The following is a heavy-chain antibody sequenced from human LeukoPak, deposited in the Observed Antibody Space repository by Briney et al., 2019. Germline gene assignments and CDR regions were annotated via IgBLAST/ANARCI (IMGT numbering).Heavy chain of an antibody. CDR1: GYTFTSYY. V-gene: IGHV1-46*01. D-gene: IGHD6-6*01. CDR3: ARGGTGGARLTTS. CDR2: INPSGGTT. Sequence: ASVKVSCKASGYTFTSYYIHWVRQAPGQGLEWMGLINPSGGTTSYAQKFQGRVTMTRDMSTSTVYMELSSLRSEDTAVYYCARGGTGGARLTTSWGQGTLVTVSS. J-gene: IGHJ5*02.